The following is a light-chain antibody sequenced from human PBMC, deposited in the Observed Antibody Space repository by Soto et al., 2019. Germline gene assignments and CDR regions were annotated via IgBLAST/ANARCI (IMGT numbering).Light chain of an antibody. V-gene: IGLV1-47*02. J-gene: IGLJ1*01. Sequence: QSVLSQPPSASGTPGQRVTISCSGSSSNIGINFVYWYQQLPGTALKLLIYSNNQRPSGVPDRFTGSRSGTSASLAIRGLQSEDEAEYYCAVWDDSLSGYVFGTGTKLTVL. CDR2: SNN. CDR3: AVWDDSLSGYV. CDR1: SSNIGINF.